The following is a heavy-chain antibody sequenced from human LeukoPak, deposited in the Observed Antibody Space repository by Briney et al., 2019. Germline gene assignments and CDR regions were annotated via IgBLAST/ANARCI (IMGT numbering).Heavy chain of an antibody. CDR3: ARATDY. CDR2: IYSGGST. V-gene: IGHV3-NL1*01. Sequence: PGGSLRLSCAASGFTFSSYGMHWVRQAPGKGLEWVSVIYSGGSTYYADSVKGRFTISRDNSKNTLYLQMNSLRAEDTAVYYCARATDYWGQGTLVTVSS. CDR1: GFTFSSYG. J-gene: IGHJ4*02.